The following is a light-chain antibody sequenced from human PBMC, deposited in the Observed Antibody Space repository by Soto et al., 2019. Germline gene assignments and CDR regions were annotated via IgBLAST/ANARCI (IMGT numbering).Light chain of an antibody. V-gene: IGKV1-39*01. CDR3: QQSYSSPPT. Sequence: DIHMTQSPSSLSASVGDRVTITCRASQSIDSYVNWYQQKSGQAPKLLIYAASSLRSGVPSRFSGTGSGTDFTLTITSLQPEDFASYHCQQSYSSPPTFGQATKLEIK. CDR1: QSIDSY. CDR2: AAS. J-gene: IGKJ2*01.